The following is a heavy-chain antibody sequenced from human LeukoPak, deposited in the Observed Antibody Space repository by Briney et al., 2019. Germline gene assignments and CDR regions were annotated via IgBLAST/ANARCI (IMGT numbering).Heavy chain of an antibody. CDR1: GGTFSSYA. CDR3: ATGLSVVVTASSFDY. D-gene: IGHD2-21*02. Sequence: ASVKVSCKASGGTFSSYAISWVRQAPGQGLEWMGGIIPIFGTANYAQKFQGRVTMTEDTSTDTAYMELSSLRSEDTAVYYCATGLSVVVTASSFDYWGQGTLVTVSS. CDR2: IIPIFGTA. V-gene: IGHV1-69*06. J-gene: IGHJ4*02.